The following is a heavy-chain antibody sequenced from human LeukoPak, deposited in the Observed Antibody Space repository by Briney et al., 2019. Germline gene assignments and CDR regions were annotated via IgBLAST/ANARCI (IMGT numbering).Heavy chain of an antibody. V-gene: IGHV4-34*01. J-gene: IGHJ4*02. CDR3: ARGTNDSSGYYLYYFDY. CDR2: INHSGST. Sequence: PSQTLSLTCAVYGGSFSGYYWSWIRQPPGKGLEWIGGINHSGSTNYNPSLKSRVTISVDTSKNQFSLKLSSVTAADTAVYYCARGTNDSSGYYLYYFDYWGQGTLVTVSS. D-gene: IGHD3-22*01. CDR1: GGSFSGYY.